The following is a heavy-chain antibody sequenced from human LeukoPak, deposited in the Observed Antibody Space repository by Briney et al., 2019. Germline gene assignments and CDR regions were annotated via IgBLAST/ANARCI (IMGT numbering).Heavy chain of an antibody. Sequence: PGGSLRLSCAASEFTFSSCGMHWVRQAPGKGLEWVAVISYDGSNKYYADSVKGRFTISRDNSKNTLDLQMNSLRIEDTAVYYCARDISGYYYDNSLDYWGQGILVIVSS. CDR1: EFTFSSCG. CDR3: ARDISGYYYDNSLDY. V-gene: IGHV3-30*03. D-gene: IGHD3-22*01. CDR2: ISYDGSNK. J-gene: IGHJ4*02.